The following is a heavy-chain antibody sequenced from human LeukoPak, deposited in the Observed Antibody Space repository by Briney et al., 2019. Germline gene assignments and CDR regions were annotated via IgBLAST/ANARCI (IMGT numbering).Heavy chain of an antibody. Sequence: GRSLRLSCAASGFTFNSYGMHWVRQAPGKGLEWVAVISYDGSNKYYADSVKGRFTISRDNSKNTLYLQMNSLRAEDTAVYYCARGRGGPASWFDPWGQGTLVTVSS. CDR2: ISYDGSNK. V-gene: IGHV3-30*03. J-gene: IGHJ5*02. CDR1: GFTFNSYG. D-gene: IGHD2-15*01. CDR3: ARGRGGPASWFDP.